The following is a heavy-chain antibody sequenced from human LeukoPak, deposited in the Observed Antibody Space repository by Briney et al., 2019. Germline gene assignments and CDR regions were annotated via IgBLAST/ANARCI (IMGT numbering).Heavy chain of an antibody. CDR1: GGSFSGYY. D-gene: IGHD3-22*01. Sequence: PSETLSLTCAVYGGSFSGYYWSWIRQPPGKGLEWIGEINHSGSTNYNPSLKSRVTISVDTSKNQFSLKLSSVTAADTAVYYCARGGVILGRDYWGQGTLVTVSS. CDR3: ARGGVILGRDY. CDR2: INHSGST. J-gene: IGHJ4*02. V-gene: IGHV4-34*01.